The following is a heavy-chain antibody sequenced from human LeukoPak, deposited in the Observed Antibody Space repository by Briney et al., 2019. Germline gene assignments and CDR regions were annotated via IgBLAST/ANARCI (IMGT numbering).Heavy chain of an antibody. V-gene: IGHV1-3*01. Sequence: ASVKVSCKASGYTFTSYAMHWVRQAPGQRLEWMGWINAGNGDTKYSQKFQGRVTITRDTSASTAYMELSSLRSEDTAVYYCARDMARWELQLGAFDIWGQGTMVTVSS. CDR1: GYTFTSYA. D-gene: IGHD1-26*01. CDR3: ARDMARWELQLGAFDI. CDR2: INAGNGDT. J-gene: IGHJ3*02.